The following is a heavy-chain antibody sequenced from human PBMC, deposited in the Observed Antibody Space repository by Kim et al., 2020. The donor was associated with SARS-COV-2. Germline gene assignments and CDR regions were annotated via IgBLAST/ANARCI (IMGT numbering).Heavy chain of an antibody. D-gene: IGHD3-10*01. CDR2: VSYSGST. V-gene: IGHV4-59*08. J-gene: IGHJ5*02. CDR1: GGSISTYH. Sequence: SETLSLTCTVSGGSISTYHWTWIRQPPGKGLEWIGYVSYSGSTNYNPSLKSRVTISIDTSRNQFSLKLSSVTAADTAVYYRARHGDVFGSGWFDPWGQGTLVTVSS. CDR3: ARHGDVFGSGWFDP.